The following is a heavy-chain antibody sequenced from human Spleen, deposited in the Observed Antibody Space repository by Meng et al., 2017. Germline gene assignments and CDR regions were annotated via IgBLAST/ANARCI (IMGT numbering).Heavy chain of an antibody. Sequence: ASVKVSCKASGYTFTSYYMHWVRQAPGQGLEWMGIINPSGGSTSYAQKFQGRVTMTRDTSTSTVYMELSSLRSEDTAVYYCARVDYYDSSGYYYLFDYWGQGTRVTCSS. D-gene: IGHD3-22*01. CDR3: ARVDYYDSSGYYYLFDY. J-gene: IGHJ4*02. CDR2: INPSGGST. V-gene: IGHV1-46*01. CDR1: GYTFTSYY.